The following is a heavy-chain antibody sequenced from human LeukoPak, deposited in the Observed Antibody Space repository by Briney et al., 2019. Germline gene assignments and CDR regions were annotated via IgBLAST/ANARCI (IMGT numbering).Heavy chain of an antibody. J-gene: IGHJ5*02. V-gene: IGHV4-59*01. CDR3: ARGGYYGSGNDFRFDP. D-gene: IGHD3-10*01. CDR1: GGSISSYY. CDR2: IYYSGST. Sequence: PSETLSLTCTVSGGSISSYYWSWIRQPPGEGLEWIGYIYYSGSTNYNPSLKSRVTISVDTSKNQFSLKLTSVTAADTAVYFCARGGYYGSGNDFRFDPWGQGTLVTVSS.